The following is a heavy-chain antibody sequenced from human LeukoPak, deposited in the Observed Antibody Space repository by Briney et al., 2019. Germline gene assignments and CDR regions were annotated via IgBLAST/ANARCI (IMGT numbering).Heavy chain of an antibody. J-gene: IGHJ5*02. Sequence: PSETLSLTCAVYGGSFSGYYWSWIRQPPGKGLEWIGEINHSGSTNYNPSLKSRVTISVDTSKNQFSLKLSSVTAADTAVYYCASRVDIVATGSSNWFDPWGQGTLVTVSS. CDR3: ASRVDIVATGSSNWFDP. CDR1: GGSFSGYY. D-gene: IGHD5-12*01. V-gene: IGHV4-34*01. CDR2: INHSGST.